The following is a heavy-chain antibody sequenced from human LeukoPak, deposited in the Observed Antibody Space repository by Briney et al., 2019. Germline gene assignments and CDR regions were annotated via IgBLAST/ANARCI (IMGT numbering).Heavy chain of an antibody. CDR1: GFNFNNYW. CDR2: IYPGDYDT. V-gene: IGHV5-51*01. Sequence: GESLKLSCESSGFNFNNYWVGWVRQMPGKGLEWMGIIYPGDYDTRYSPSFQGHVTISVDKYISTAYLQWRSLMASDTAMYFCAGDSFDSVDAFDVWGQGTIVTVSA. J-gene: IGHJ3*01. CDR3: AGDSFDSVDAFDV. D-gene: IGHD2-15*01.